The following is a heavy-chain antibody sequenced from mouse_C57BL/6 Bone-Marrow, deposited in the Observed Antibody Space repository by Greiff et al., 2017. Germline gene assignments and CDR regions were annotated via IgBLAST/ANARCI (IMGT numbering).Heavy chain of an antibody. J-gene: IGHJ1*03. V-gene: IGHV1-55*01. D-gene: IGHD2-3*01. CDR1: GYTFTSYW. CDR2: IYPGSGST. Sequence: QVQLQQPGAELVKPGASVKMSCKASGYTFTSYWITWVKQRPGQGLEWIGDIYPGSGSTNYNEKFKSKATLTVDTSSSQAYMQLSSLTSEDSAVYYCARDGYYVPWYFDVWGTGTTVTVSS. CDR3: ARDGYYVPWYFDV.